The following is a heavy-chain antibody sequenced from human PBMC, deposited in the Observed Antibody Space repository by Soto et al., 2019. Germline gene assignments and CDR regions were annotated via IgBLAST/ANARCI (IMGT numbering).Heavy chain of an antibody. CDR2: IYYRGST. CDR3: SRAVRGSYDDY. Sequence: QVQLQESGPGLVKPSQTLSLTCTVSGGSISSGDYYWSWIRQPPGKGLEWIGYIYYRGSTYYNQSLKSRGTMSGDTAKNQSSLKLSAVTAADTAVDYCSRAVRGSYDDYWGQGTLVTVSS. D-gene: IGHD1-26*01. CDR1: GGSISSGDYY. J-gene: IGHJ4*02. V-gene: IGHV4-30-4*01.